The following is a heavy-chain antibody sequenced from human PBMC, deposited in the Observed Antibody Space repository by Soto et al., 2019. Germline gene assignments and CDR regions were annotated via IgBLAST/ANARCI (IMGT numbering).Heavy chain of an antibody. CDR3: AADRWDYSSGWNPLDY. CDR1: GFTFTSSA. D-gene: IGHD6-19*01. CDR2: IVVGSGNT. V-gene: IGHV1-58*02. Sequence: GASVKVSCKASGFTFTSSAMQWVRQARGQRLEWIGWIVVGSGNTNYAQKFQERVTITRDMSTSTAYMELSSLRSEDTAVYYCAADRWDYSSGWNPLDYWGQGTLVTVSS. J-gene: IGHJ4*02.